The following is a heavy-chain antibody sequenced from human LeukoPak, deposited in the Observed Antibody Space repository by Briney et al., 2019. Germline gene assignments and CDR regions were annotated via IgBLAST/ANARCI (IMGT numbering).Heavy chain of an antibody. CDR2: IHTNGGT. CDR1: GGSISSGSYY. CDR3: ARELAVAGTVAHRFDP. J-gene: IGHJ5*02. V-gene: IGHV4-61*02. Sequence: PSQTLSLTCTVSGGSISSGSYYWSWIRQPAGKGLEWIGRIHTNGGTNYNPSLSSRVTLSVDTSKNQLSLKLTSVTAADTALYYCARELAVAGTVAHRFDPWGQGTLVTVSS. D-gene: IGHD6-19*01.